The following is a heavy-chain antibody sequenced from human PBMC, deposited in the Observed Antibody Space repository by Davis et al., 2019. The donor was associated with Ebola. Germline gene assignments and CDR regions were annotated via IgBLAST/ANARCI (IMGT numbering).Heavy chain of an antibody. CDR1: GYTFTSYA. CDR3: ARGEQLVVFYYYGMDV. Sequence: ASVQVSCKASGYTFTSYAMNWVRQPPGQGLEWMGWINTNTGNPTYAQGFTGRFVFSLDTSVSTAYLQISSLKAEDTAVYYCARGEQLVVFYYYGMDVWGQGTTVTVSS. CDR2: INTNTGNP. J-gene: IGHJ6*02. D-gene: IGHD6-6*01. V-gene: IGHV7-4-1*02.